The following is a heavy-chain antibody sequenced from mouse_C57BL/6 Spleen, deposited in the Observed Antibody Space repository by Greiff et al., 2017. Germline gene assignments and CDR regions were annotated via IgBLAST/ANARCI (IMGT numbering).Heavy chain of an antibody. D-gene: IGHD1-1*01. V-gene: IGHV6-3*01. CDR3: TDSNYDGSSYVDYFDY. Sequence: EVKLMESGGGLVQPGGSMKLSCVASGFTFSNYWMNWVRQSPEKGLEWVAQIRLKSDNYATHYAESVKGRFTISRDDSKNSVYLQMNNLRAEDTAIYYGTDSNYDGSSYVDYFDYWGQGTTLTVSS. CDR2: IRLKSDNYAT. J-gene: IGHJ2*01. CDR1: GFTFSNYW.